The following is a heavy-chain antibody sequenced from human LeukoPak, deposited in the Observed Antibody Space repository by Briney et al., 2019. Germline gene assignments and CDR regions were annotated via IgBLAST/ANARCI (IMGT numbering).Heavy chain of an antibody. CDR1: GSTFSSYT. CDR3: AKDGGLWVSAHWGDS. CDR2: ITTRDGNT. V-gene: IGHV3-23*01. Sequence: GGSLRLSCAASGSTFSSYTMSWVRQAPGKGLEWVSTITTRDGNTYYADSVKGRFTVSRDNSKNTLFLQMNSLRAEDTVVYYCAKDGGLWVSAHWGDSWGRGTLVTVSS. D-gene: IGHD7-27*01. J-gene: IGHJ4*02.